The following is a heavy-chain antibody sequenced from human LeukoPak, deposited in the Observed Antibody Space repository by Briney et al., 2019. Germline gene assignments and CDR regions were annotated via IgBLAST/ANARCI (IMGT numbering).Heavy chain of an antibody. CDR3: ARDPPYSGSYYNFPTY. D-gene: IGHD3-10*01. Sequence: ASVKVSCKASGYTFTGYYMHWVRQAPGQGLEWMGRIIPILGIANYAQKFQGRVTITADKSTSTAYMELSSLRSEDTAVYYCARDPPYSGSYYNFPTYWGQGTLVTVSS. J-gene: IGHJ4*02. CDR1: GYTFTGYY. V-gene: IGHV1-69*04. CDR2: IIPILGIA.